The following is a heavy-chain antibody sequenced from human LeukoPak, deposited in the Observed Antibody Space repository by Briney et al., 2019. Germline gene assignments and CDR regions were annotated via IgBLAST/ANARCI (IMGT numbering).Heavy chain of an antibody. CDR3: ARERVVSNYNWFDP. Sequence: SETLSLTCTVSGYSISSGYYWGWIRQPPGKGLEWIGEVNRVGNTIYNPSLKSRVTISIDTSTTQFSLRLTSVTVADTAVYFCARERVVSNYNWFDPWGQGTLVTVSS. J-gene: IGHJ5*02. V-gene: IGHV4-38-2*02. CDR1: GYSISSGYY. CDR2: VNRVGNT. D-gene: IGHD1-1*01.